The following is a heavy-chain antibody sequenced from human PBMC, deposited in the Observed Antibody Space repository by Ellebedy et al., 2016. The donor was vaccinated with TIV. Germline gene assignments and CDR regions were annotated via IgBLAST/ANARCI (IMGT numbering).Heavy chain of an antibody. CDR3: ARRASYGEYAVQVNPWFDP. Sequence: PGGSLRLSCAASGFNFRSYWMTWVRQAPGKGLEWVAKIRQEGDEIYYVESVKGRFTIARDTAKNSLCLQRNSLRVEDTAVYYCARRASYGEYAVQVNPWFDPWGQGTLVTVSS. CDR1: GFNFRSYW. J-gene: IGHJ5*02. CDR2: IRQEGDEI. D-gene: IGHD4-17*01. V-gene: IGHV3-7*01.